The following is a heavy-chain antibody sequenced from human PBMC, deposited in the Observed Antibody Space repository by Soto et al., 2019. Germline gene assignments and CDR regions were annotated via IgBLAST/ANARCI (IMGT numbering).Heavy chain of an antibody. D-gene: IGHD2-2*01. CDR1: GFTFSSYG. CDR3: ASLDIVVVPAAQVDGMDV. V-gene: IGHV3-74*01. J-gene: IGHJ6*02. CDR2: INSDGSST. Sequence: GGSLRLSCAASGFTFSSYGMHWVRQAPGKGLVWVSRINSDGSSTSYADSVKGRFTISRDNAKNTLYLQMNSLRAEDTAVYYCASLDIVVVPAAQVDGMDVWGQGTTVTGSS.